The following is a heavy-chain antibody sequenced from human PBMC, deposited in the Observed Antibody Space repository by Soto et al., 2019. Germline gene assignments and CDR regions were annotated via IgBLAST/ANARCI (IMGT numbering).Heavy chain of an antibody. V-gene: IGHV6-1*01. D-gene: IGHD6-19*01. Sequence: SPSRSLTRATSGDSVSSNRAAWNWIRHSPARGLEWLGRTYYRYKCYIDYAVSVKSRITINPYTSKNQFSLQMNSVTPEDTAVYSCARDRGLAVAGTGGGWFDPWGQGTLVTV. CDR3: ARDRGLAVAGTGGGWFDP. CDR1: GDSVSSNRAA. J-gene: IGHJ5*02. CDR2: TYYRYKCYI.